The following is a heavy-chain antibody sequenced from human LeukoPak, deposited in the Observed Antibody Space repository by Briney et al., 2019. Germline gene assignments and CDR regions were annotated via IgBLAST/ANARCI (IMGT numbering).Heavy chain of an antibody. D-gene: IGHD3-9*01. V-gene: IGHV3-23*01. CDR3: AKDYDILTGYSLGAFDI. Sequence: GGSLRLSCAASGFTFSSYAMSWVRQAPGKGLEWVSAISGSGGSTYYADSVKGRFTISRDNSKNTLYLQMHSLTAEDTAVYYCAKDYDILTGYSLGAFDIWGQGTMVTVSS. CDR2: ISGSGGST. J-gene: IGHJ3*02. CDR1: GFTFSSYA.